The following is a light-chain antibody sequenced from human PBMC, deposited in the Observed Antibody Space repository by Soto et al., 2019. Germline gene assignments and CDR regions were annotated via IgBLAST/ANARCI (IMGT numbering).Light chain of an antibody. CDR1: QSISSY. Sequence: DIQMTQSPSSLSASVGDRVTITCRASQSISSYLNWYQQKPGKAPKLMIYSASSLQSGVPSRFRGSGSGTDFTLTISSLQPEDFATYYCQQSYSTLITVGQGTRLEIK. J-gene: IGKJ5*01. V-gene: IGKV1-39*01. CDR3: QQSYSTLIT. CDR2: SAS.